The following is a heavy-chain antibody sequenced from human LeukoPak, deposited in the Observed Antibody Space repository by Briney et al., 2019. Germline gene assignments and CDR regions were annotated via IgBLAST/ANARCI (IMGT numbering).Heavy chain of an antibody. D-gene: IGHD4-17*01. V-gene: IGHV3-30*02. Sequence: QPGGSLRLSCAASGFTFSSYGMHWVRQAPGKGLEWVAFIRYDGSNKYYADSVKGRFTISRDNSKNTLYLQMNSLRAEDTAVYYCAKVNDYGDYVSFDYWGQGTLVTVSS. CDR3: AKVNDYGDYVSFDY. CDR1: GFTFSSYG. J-gene: IGHJ4*02. CDR2: IRYDGSNK.